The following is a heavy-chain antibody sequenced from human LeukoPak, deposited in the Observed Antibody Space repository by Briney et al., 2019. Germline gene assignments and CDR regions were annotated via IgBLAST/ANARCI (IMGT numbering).Heavy chain of an antibody. CDR1: GGTFSSYA. V-gene: IGHV1-69*04. Sequence: SVKVSCKASGGTFSSYAISWVRQAPGQGLEWMGRIIPILGIANYAQKFQGRVTITADKSTSTAYMELSSLRSEDTAVYNCARGNLGSLGFDYWGQGTLVTVSS. CDR2: IIPILGIA. D-gene: IGHD1-26*01. J-gene: IGHJ4*02. CDR3: ARGNLGSLGFDY.